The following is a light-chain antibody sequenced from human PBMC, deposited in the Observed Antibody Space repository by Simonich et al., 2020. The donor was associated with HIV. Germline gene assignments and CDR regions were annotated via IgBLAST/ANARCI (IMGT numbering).Light chain of an antibody. CDR3: QQYYITPRT. CDR2: WAS. Sequence: DIVMTQSPDSLAVSLGERATINCKSSQSILSSSNNKNYLAWYQQKPGQPPNLLIYWASTRESGVPDRFSGSGSGTDFTLTISSLRAEDVAVYYCQQYYITPRTFGQGTKVEIK. V-gene: IGKV4-1*01. CDR1: QSILSSSNNKNY. J-gene: IGKJ1*01.